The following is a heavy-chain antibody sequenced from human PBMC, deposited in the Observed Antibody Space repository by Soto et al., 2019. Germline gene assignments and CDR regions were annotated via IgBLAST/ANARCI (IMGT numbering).Heavy chain of an antibody. Sequence: EVQLVESGGGLVQPGGSLKLSCAASGFTFSGSAMHWVRQASGKGLEWVGRIRSKANSYATAYAASVKGRFTISREDSKNTAYLQMNSLKTEDTAVYYCTNSPRVEYYYYYYMDVWGKGTTVTVSS. D-gene: IGHD2-15*01. CDR3: TNSPRVEYYYYYYMDV. V-gene: IGHV3-73*01. CDR1: GFTFSGSA. CDR2: IRSKANSYAT. J-gene: IGHJ6*03.